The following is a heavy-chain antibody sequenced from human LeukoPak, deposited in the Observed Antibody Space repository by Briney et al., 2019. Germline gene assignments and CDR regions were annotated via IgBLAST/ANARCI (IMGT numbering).Heavy chain of an antibody. CDR2: ISSSSRYI. CDR1: GFTFSSYS. CDR3: ARDIGSTGVARFDP. J-gene: IGHJ5*02. V-gene: IGHV3-21*01. Sequence: PGGSLRLSCAASGFTFSSYSMNWVRQAPGKGLEWVSSISSSSRYIYYADSVKGRVTISRDNAKNSLYLQMNSLRAEDTAVYYCARDIGSTGVARFDPWGQGTLVTVSS. D-gene: IGHD7-27*01.